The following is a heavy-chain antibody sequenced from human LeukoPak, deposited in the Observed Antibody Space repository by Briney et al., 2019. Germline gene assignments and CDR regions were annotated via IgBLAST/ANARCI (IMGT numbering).Heavy chain of an antibody. CDR1: GFTFTNYA. D-gene: IGHD3-22*01. CDR3: AKDGGGYDTSGYYYGDY. J-gene: IGHJ4*02. V-gene: IGHV3-23*01. CDR2: ISGSGGST. Sequence: GGSLRLSCAASGFTFTNYAMSWVRQAPGKGLEWVSTISGSGGSTYYADSVKGRFTISRDNSKNTLYLQMNSLRAEDTAVYYCAKDGGGYDTSGYYYGDYWGQGTLVTVSS.